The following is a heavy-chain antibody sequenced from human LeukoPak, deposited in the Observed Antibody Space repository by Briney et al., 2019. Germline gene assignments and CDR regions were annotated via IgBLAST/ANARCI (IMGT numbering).Heavy chain of an antibody. V-gene: IGHV4-59*01. J-gene: IGHJ6*02. CDR2: MYYSGST. CDR3: ARESVTTGYGMDV. D-gene: IGHD4-17*01. CDR1: GGSISSGCY. Sequence: PSETLSLTCTVSGGSISSGCYWSWIRQPPGKGLEWIGYMYYSGSTNYNPSLKSRVTILIDTSRNQFSLKLSSVTAADTAVYYCARESVTTGYGMDVWGQGTTVTVSS.